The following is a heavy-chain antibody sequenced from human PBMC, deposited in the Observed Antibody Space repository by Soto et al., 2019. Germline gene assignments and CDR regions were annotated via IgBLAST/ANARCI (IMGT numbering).Heavy chain of an antibody. CDR3: ARLATLTPPYYFDY. Sequence: QVQLVQSGAEVKKPGASVKVSCKASGYSFTNYYIHWVRQAPGQGLEWMGTINPGGGNSGYAQTFQGRVTMTRDTSTSTVYMELSSLTSEDTAVYYCARLATLTPPYYFDYWGQGTLVTVSS. J-gene: IGHJ4*02. CDR2: INPGGGNS. CDR1: GYSFTNYY. V-gene: IGHV1-46*01.